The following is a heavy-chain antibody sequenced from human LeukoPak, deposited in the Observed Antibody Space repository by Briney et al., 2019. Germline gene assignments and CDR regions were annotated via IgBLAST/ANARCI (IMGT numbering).Heavy chain of an antibody. CDR1: GFTFSSYS. D-gene: IGHD4-17*01. V-gene: IGHV3-48*02. J-gene: IGHJ4*02. CDR3: ARDRDSGDYTAAPGDY. CDR2: ISSSGSTI. Sequence: PGGSLRLSCAASGFTFSSYSMNWVRQAPGKGLEWILYISSSGSTINYADYVKGRFTISRDSAKNSLYLQMNSLRDEDTAVYYCARDRDSGDYTAAPGDYWGQGTLVTVSS.